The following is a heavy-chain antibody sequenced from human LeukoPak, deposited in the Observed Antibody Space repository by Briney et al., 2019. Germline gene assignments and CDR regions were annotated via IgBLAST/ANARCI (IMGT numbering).Heavy chain of an antibody. Sequence: ASVKVSCKVSGYTLTELSMHWVRQAPGQGLEWMGWINPNSGGTNYAQKFQGWVTMTRDTSISTAYMELSRLRSDDTAVYYCARGWRGSGFGSYWGQGTLVTVSS. V-gene: IGHV1-2*04. J-gene: IGHJ4*02. CDR3: ARGWRGSGFGSY. CDR1: GYTLTELS. D-gene: IGHD6-19*01. CDR2: INPNSGGT.